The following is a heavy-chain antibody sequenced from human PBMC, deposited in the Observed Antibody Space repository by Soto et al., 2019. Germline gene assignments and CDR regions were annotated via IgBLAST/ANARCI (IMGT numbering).Heavy chain of an antibody. D-gene: IGHD3-3*01. CDR2: IYHSGST. V-gene: IGHV4-30-2*01. CDR1: GGSISSGGYS. J-gene: IGHJ6*02. CDR3: AGGRGTIFGVVTAYYYYGMDV. Sequence: SETLSLTCAVSGGSISSGGYSWSWIRQPPGKGLEWIGYIYHSGSTYYNPSLKSRVTISVDRSKNQFSLKLSSVTAADTAVYYCAGGRGTIFGVVTAYYYYGMDVWGQVTTVTVSS.